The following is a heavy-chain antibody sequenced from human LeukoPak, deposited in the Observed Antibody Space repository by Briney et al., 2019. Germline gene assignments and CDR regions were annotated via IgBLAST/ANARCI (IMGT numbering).Heavy chain of an antibody. CDR3: GAYRTLDDAFDI. CDR2: RYHSGGT. V-gene: IGHV4-4*02. CDR1: GGSINSPKS. D-gene: IGHD3-16*01. J-gene: IGHJ3*02. Sequence: SETLSLTCAVSGGSINSPKSWSWVRQPPGKGLEWIGDRYHSGGTNYNPSLKSRVAISVDTSKNQFSLELNSVTAADTAVYYCGAYRTLDDAFDIWGQGTLVTVSS.